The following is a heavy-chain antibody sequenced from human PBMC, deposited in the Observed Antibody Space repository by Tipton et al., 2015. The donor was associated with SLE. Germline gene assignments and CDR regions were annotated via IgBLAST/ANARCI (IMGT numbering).Heavy chain of an antibody. CDR2: INYSGST. CDR1: GGSISSHY. D-gene: IGHD1-26*01. CDR3: ARAAYSGSSVEY. V-gene: IGHV4-59*11. Sequence: TLSLTCTVSGGSISSHYWSWIRRPPGKALEWIAYINYSGSTNYNPSLKSRVTMSVDTSKNQFSLQLSSVTAADTAVYYCARAAYSGSSVEYWGQGTLVSVSS. J-gene: IGHJ4*02.